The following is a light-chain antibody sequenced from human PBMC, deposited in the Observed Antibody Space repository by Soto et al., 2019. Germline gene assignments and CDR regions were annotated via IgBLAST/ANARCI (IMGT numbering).Light chain of an antibody. CDR3: SSYTSTNSWV. CDR2: DVS. Sequence: QSVLTQSASVSGSPGQSIIISCTGTSSDVGGYNYVSWYQQHPGKAPKLIIYDVSNRPSGVSTRFSGSKSGNTASLTISGLQAEDEADYSCSSYTSTNSWVFGGGTKLTVL. J-gene: IGLJ3*02. CDR1: SSDVGGYNY. V-gene: IGLV2-14*01.